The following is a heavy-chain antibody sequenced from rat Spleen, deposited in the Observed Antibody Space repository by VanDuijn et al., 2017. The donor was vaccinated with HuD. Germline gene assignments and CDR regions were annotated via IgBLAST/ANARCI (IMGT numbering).Heavy chain of an antibody. V-gene: IGHV3-1*01. CDR2: ISYSGSS. CDR1: GNSIANGY. D-gene: IGHD1-2*01. J-gene: IGHJ2*01. CDR3: ARYTAALSCDY. Sequence: EVQLQESGPGLVKPSQSLSLTCSVTGNSIANGYRWNWIRKFPGNKMEWVGYISYSGSSGYNPSLKSRISITRDTSKNQFFLQLNSVTTEDTATYYCARYTAALSCDYWGQGVMVTVSS.